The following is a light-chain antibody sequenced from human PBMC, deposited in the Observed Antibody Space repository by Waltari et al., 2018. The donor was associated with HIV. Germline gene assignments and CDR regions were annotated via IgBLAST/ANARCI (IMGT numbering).Light chain of an antibody. J-gene: IGLJ2*01. CDR3: ATWDDGLVRVV. V-gene: IGLV1-44*01. CDR2: NDY. Sequence: QSVLTQPPSVSGTPGQRVTISCSGSSSNIGSNIVKWYRQLPGMAPQLLIYNDYERPSGVSDRFSGFDSGTSASLAISGLQFDDEADYYCATWDDGLVRVVFGGGTKLTVV. CDR1: SSNIGSNI.